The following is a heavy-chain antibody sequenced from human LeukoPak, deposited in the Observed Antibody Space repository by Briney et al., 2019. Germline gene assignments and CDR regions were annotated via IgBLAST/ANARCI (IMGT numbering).Heavy chain of an antibody. CDR2: IIPIFGTA. CDR3: ARSSRPGGGMDV. Sequence: SVKVSCKASGGTFSSYAISWVRQAPGQGLEWMGGIIPIFGTANYAQKFQGRVTITADESTSTAYMELRSLRSDDTAVYYCARSSRPGGGMDVWGKGTTVTVSS. J-gene: IGHJ6*04. CDR1: GGTFSSYA. V-gene: IGHV1-69*13. D-gene: IGHD6-13*01.